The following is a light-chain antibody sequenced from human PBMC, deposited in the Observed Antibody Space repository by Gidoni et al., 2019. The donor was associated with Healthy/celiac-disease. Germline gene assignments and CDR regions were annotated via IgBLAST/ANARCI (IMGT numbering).Light chain of an antibody. V-gene: IGLV1-51*01. CDR1: SSNIGNNY. J-gene: IGLJ2*01. CDR2: ENN. Sequence: SSNIGNNYVSWYQQLPGTAPKLLIYENNKRPSGIPDRFSGSKSGTSATLGITGLQTGDEADYYCGTWDSSLSRVFGGGTKLTVL. CDR3: GTWDSSLSRV.